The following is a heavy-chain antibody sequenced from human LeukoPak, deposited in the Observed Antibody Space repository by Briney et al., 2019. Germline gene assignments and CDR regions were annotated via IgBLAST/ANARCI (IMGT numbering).Heavy chain of an antibody. D-gene: IGHD3-16*01. CDR1: GYTFIDYY. CDR2: INPNRCGT. J-gene: IGHJ3*02. V-gene: IGHV1-2*02. CDR3: ARSGSRGRSYDDAFDI. Sequence: WASVKVSCKASGYTFIDYYIHCVRQAPGQGLGCLGWINPNRCGTNYAQKVQGRVNLIRETSINTAYMELSRLTSDDTALYYCARSGSRGRSYDDAFDIWGQGTMVTVSS.